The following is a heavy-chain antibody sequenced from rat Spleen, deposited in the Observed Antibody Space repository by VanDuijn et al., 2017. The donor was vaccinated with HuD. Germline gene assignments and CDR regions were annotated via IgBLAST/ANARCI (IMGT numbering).Heavy chain of an antibody. Sequence: EVQLVESGGGLVQPGRSMKLSCAASGFTFSSFPMAWVRQAPTKGLEWVATISTSGGSTYYRDSVKGRFTISRDNAKSTLYLQMNSLRSEDTATYYCTRVTTVATEWGQGVMVTVSS. CDR3: TRVTTVATE. V-gene: IGHV5-46*01. CDR1: GFTFSSFP. D-gene: IGHD1-3*01. J-gene: IGHJ2*01. CDR2: ISTSGGST.